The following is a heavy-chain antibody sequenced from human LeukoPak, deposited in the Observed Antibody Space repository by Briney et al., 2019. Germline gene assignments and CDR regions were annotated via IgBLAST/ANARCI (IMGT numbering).Heavy chain of an antibody. CDR1: GFTFGSYA. V-gene: IGHV3-23*01. CDR3: AIRAVITPYFDY. D-gene: IGHD1-26*01. J-gene: IGHJ4*02. CDR2: ISGSGGST. Sequence: PGGSLRLSCAVSGFTFGSYAMSWVRQAPGKGLEWVSGISGSGGSTYYADSVKGRFTISRDNSKNTLYLQMNSLRAKDTAVYYCAIRAVITPYFDYWGQGTLVTVSS.